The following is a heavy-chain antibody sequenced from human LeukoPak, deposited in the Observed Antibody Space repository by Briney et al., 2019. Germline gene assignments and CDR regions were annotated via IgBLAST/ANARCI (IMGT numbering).Heavy chain of an antibody. CDR3: ARHVQSRVGATNINWFDP. J-gene: IGHJ5*02. Sequence: SETLSLTCTVSSDFFSSVTDYWAWIRQPPGKGLELIASGDYSGGTYYNPSLESRVAISADMSKNQFSLKLSSVTAADTAVYYCARHVQSRVGATNINWFDPWGQGTLVTVSS. CDR2: GDYSGGT. CDR1: SDFFSSVTDY. D-gene: IGHD1-26*01. V-gene: IGHV4-39*01.